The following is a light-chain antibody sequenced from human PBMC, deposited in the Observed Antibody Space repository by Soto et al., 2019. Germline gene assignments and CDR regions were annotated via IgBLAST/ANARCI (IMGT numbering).Light chain of an antibody. CDR2: GNS. CDR3: QSYDRNLRGWV. CDR1: SNIGAAYD. J-gene: IGLJ3*02. V-gene: IGLV1-40*01. Sequence: QSVLVQPPSVSGAPGQRVTISCSNIGAAYDVHWYQQLPGTAPKLLIFGNSRRPSGVPDRFSGAKSGTSASLAITGLQAEDEADYYCQSYDRNLRGWVFGGGTQLTVL.